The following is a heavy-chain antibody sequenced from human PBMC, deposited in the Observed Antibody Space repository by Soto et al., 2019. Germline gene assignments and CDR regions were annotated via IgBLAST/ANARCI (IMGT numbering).Heavy chain of an antibody. J-gene: IGHJ4*02. D-gene: IGHD2-21*01. CDR3: ANVPIWCGGSSCYTEGFDS. CDR2: ISAGGDT. V-gene: IGHV3-23*01. Sequence: GGSLRLSCVASGFVFSDYAMSWVRQAPGKGLEWVSAISAGGDTYYADSVKGRFTVSRSNSKNTLYLQMNSLRAKDTAIYYCANVPIWCGGSSCYTEGFDSWGQGTLVTVSS. CDR1: GFVFSDYA.